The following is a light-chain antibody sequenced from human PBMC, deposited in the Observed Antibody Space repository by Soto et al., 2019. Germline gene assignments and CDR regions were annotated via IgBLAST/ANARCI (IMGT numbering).Light chain of an antibody. CDR3: SSFAGNNNVV. CDR1: SSEVGVYNY. CDR2: EVS. V-gene: IGLV2-8*01. J-gene: IGLJ2*01. Sequence: QSALTQPPSASGSPGQSVTISCTGTSSEVGVYNYVSWYQQHPGKAPKLMIYEVSKRPSGVPDRFSGSKSGTTASLTVSGLQAEDEADYYCSSFAGNNNVVFGGGTKLTVL.